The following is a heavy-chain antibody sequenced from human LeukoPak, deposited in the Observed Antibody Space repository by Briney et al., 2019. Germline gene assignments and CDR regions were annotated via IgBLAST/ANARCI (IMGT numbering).Heavy chain of an antibody. D-gene: IGHD2-8*02. CDR1: GFTFSTFA. CDR2: IFPSGGEI. Sequence: GGSLRLSCAASGFTFSTFAMIWVRQPPGKGLEWVSSIFPSGGEIHYADSVRGRFTISRDNSKSTLSLQMNSLRAEDTAIYYCATYRRVLLPFESWGQGTLVTVSS. V-gene: IGHV3-23*01. CDR3: ATYRRVLLPFES. J-gene: IGHJ4*02.